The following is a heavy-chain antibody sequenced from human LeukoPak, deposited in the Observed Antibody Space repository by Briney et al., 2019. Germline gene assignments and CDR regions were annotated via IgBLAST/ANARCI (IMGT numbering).Heavy chain of an antibody. Sequence: GRSLRLSCAASGFTFSSYGMHWVRQAPGKGLEWVAVISYDGSNKYYADSVKGRFTISRDNSKNTLYLQMNSLRAEDTAVYYCASGIAVANWGQGTLVTVSS. CDR3: ASGIAVAN. V-gene: IGHV3-30*03. D-gene: IGHD6-19*01. CDR2: ISYDGSNK. J-gene: IGHJ4*02. CDR1: GFTFSSYG.